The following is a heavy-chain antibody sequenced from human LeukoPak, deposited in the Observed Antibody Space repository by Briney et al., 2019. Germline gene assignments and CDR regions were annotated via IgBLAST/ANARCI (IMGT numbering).Heavy chain of an antibody. Sequence: PSETLSLTCTVSGGSISSYFWSWIGQPAGKGLEWIGRIYSSGNTNYNPSLKSRVTMSVDTSKNQFSLKLSSVTAADTAVYYCARGSASPAAIPFDFWGQGTMVTVSS. J-gene: IGHJ3*01. D-gene: IGHD2-2*02. V-gene: IGHV4-4*07. CDR2: IYSSGNT. CDR3: ARGSASPAAIPFDF. CDR1: GGSISSYF.